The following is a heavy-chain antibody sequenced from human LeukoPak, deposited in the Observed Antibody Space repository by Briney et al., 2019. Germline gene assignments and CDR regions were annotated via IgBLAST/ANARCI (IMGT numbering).Heavy chain of an antibody. CDR2: ISYDGSNK. Sequence: GGSLRLSCAASGFTFSSYGMHWVRQAPGKGLEWVAVISYDGSNKYYADSVKGRFTISRDNSKNTLYLQMNSLRAEDTAVYYCAKDRGGYDYVWGSYRYTGPDYWGQGTLVTVSS. CDR3: AKDRGGYDYVWGSYRYTGPDY. CDR1: GFTFSSYG. D-gene: IGHD3-16*02. V-gene: IGHV3-30*18. J-gene: IGHJ4*02.